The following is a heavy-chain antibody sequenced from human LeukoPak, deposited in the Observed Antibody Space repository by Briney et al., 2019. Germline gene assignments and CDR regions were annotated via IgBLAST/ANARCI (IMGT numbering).Heavy chain of an antibody. D-gene: IGHD2-15*01. J-gene: IGHJ3*02. V-gene: IGHV1-69*01. Sequence: SVKVSCKASGGTFGRYAITWVRQAPGQRLEWMGGVSPIYGTSDYAQRFQGRVTISADESTSTAFLEVRSLRSEDTAVYYCARDCSGGRCYGAFDIWGQGTLVIVSS. CDR2: VSPIYGTS. CDR3: ARDCSGGRCYGAFDI. CDR1: GGTFGRYA.